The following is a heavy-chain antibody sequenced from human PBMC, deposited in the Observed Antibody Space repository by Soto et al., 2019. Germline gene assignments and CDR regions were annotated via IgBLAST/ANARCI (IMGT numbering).Heavy chain of an antibody. CDR3: ARDLDRQIPKIKAVDTARETGVYYGMDV. Sequence: GGSLRLSCAASGFTFSSYSMNWVRQAPGKGLEWVSSISSSSSYIYYADSVKGRFTISRDNAKNSLYLQMNSLRAEDTAVYYCARDLDRQIPKIKAVDTARETGVYYGMDVWGQGTTVTVSS. CDR1: GFTFSSYS. V-gene: IGHV3-21*01. D-gene: IGHD5-18*01. J-gene: IGHJ6*02. CDR2: ISSSSSYI.